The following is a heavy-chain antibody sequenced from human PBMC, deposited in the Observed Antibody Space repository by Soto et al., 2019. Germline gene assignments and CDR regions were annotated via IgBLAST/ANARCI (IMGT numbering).Heavy chain of an antibody. CDR1: GGSISSSSYY. J-gene: IGHJ6*03. CDR3: ARDVDTEDYYYYMDV. Sequence: TSETLCLTCTVSGGSISSSSYYWGWIRQPPGKGLEWIGSIYYSGSTYYNPSLKSRVTISVDTSKNQFSLKLSSVTAADTAVYYCARDVDTEDYYYYMDVWGKGTNVTVSS. V-gene: IGHV4-39*01. D-gene: IGHD5-18*01. CDR2: IYYSGST.